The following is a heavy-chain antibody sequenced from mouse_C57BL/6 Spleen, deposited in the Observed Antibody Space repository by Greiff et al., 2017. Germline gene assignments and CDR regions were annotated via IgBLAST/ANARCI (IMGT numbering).Heavy chain of an antibody. D-gene: IGHD1-1*01. CDR1: GYTFTSYW. CDR3: ARGGVYGSSYDYAMDY. Sequence: QVQLQQPGTELVKPGASVKLSCKASGYTFTSYWMHWVKQRPGQGLEWIGNINPSNGGTNYNEKFKSKATLTVDKSSSTAYMQLSSLTSEDSAVYYCARGGVYGSSYDYAMDYWGQGTSVTVSS. J-gene: IGHJ4*01. CDR2: INPSNGGT. V-gene: IGHV1-53*01.